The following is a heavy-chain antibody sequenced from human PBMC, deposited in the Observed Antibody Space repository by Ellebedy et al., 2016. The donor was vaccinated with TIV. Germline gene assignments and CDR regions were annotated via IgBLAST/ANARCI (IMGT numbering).Heavy chain of an antibody. CDR3: ARLERVVEAFDY. D-gene: IGHD2-15*01. Sequence: GESLKISCKGSGYNFNSYLIAWVRQMPGKGLEWMGIIHPGESDTRYSTSFQGQVTISADKSLGTAYLQWSSLKASDTAMYYCARLERVVEAFDYWGQGTLVTVSS. CDR1: GYNFNSYL. J-gene: IGHJ4*02. CDR2: IHPGESDT. V-gene: IGHV5-51*01.